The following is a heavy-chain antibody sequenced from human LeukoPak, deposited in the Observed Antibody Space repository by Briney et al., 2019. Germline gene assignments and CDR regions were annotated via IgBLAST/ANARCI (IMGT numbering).Heavy chain of an antibody. CDR3: AKEGAAGNPYYYMDV. J-gene: IGHJ6*03. D-gene: IGHD6-13*01. Sequence: GGSLRLSCEDSGFTFSSYSMNWVRQAPGKGLEWVSSISSSSSYIYYADSVKGRFTISRDNSKNTLYLQMNSLRAEDTAVYYCAKEGAAGNPYYYMDVWGKGTTVTVSS. CDR2: ISSSSSYI. CDR1: GFTFSSYS. V-gene: IGHV3-21*04.